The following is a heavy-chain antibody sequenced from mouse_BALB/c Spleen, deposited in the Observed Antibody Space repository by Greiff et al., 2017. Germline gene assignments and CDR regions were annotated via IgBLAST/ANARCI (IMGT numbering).Heavy chain of an antibody. D-gene: IGHD2-1*01. CDR2: ISSGGST. CDR3: ARGRVIYYGNYFDY. CDR1: GFTFSSYA. V-gene: IGHV5-6-5*01. Sequence: EVQLVESGGGLVKPGGSLKLSCAASGFTFSSYAMSWVRQTPEKRLEWVASISSGGSTYYPDSVKGRFTISRDNARNILYLQMSSLRSEDTAMYYCARGRVIYYGNYFDYWGQGTTLTVSS. J-gene: IGHJ2*01.